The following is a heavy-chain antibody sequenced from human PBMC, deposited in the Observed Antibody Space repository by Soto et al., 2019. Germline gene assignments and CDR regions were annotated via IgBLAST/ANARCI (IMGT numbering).Heavy chain of an antibody. CDR1: GYSFTSYW. V-gene: IGHV5-10-1*01. Sequence: RGESLKISCKGSGYSFTSYWISWVRQMPGKGLEWMGRIDPSDSYTNYSPSFQGHVTISADKSISAAYLQWSSLKASDTAMYYCARHISTIFGYGMDVWGQGTTVTVSS. CDR3: ARHISTIFGYGMDV. D-gene: IGHD3-3*01. CDR2: IDPSDSYT. J-gene: IGHJ6*02.